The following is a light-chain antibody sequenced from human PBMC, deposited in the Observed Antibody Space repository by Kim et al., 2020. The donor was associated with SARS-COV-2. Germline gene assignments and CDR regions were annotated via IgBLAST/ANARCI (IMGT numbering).Light chain of an antibody. CDR1: QSVSSN. V-gene: IGKV3-15*01. Sequence: SPGERATLSCRASQSVSSNLAWYQQKPGQAPRILIYGASTRATGIPARFSGSGSGTEFTLTISSLQSEDFAVYYCQQYNNWPSGTFGQGTKVDIK. J-gene: IGKJ1*01. CDR3: QQYNNWPSGT. CDR2: GAS.